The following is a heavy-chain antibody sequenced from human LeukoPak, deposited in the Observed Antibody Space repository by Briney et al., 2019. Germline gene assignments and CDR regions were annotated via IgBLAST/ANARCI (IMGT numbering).Heavy chain of an antibody. V-gene: IGHV1-2*02. Sequence: VKVSCKASGYTFTGYYMHWVRQAPGQGLEWMGWINPNSGGTNYAQKFQDRVTMTRDTSISTAYMELSRLRSDNTAVYYCARDLEVRGVLYYFDYWGQGTLVTVSS. CDR2: INPNSGGT. CDR1: GYTFTGYY. D-gene: IGHD3-10*01. CDR3: ARDLEVRGVLYYFDY. J-gene: IGHJ4*02.